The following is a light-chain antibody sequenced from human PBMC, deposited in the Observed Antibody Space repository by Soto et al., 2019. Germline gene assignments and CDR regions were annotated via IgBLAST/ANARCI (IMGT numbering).Light chain of an antibody. CDR2: LSS. V-gene: IGKV2-28*01. J-gene: IGKJ4*01. Sequence: EIVMTQSPLFMPVTPGEPASICCRSSQSLLHSNGHYYLDWYLQKLGQSPQLLIYLSSNRASGVPDRYSGSGSGTDFTLKISRVEAEDAAVYYCMQARDLPLTFAGWTKVEIQ. CDR3: MQARDLPLT. CDR1: QSLLHSNGHYY.